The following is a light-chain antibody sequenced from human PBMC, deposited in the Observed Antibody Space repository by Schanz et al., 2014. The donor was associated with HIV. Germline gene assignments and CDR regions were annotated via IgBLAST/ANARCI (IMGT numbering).Light chain of an antibody. CDR3: GSWDDSLKGPV. Sequence: QSVLTQPPSVSGTPGQRVTILCSGSSSNIGINTVHWYQHLPGTAPKLLMYANMERPSGVPDRFSGFGSGTSASLAISGLQSEDEADYYCGSWDDSLKGPVFGGGTKLTVL. V-gene: IGLV1-44*01. CDR2: ANM. CDR1: SSNIGINT. J-gene: IGLJ3*02.